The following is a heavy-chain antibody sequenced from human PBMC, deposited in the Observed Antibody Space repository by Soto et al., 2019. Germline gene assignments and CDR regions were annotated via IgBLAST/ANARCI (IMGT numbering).Heavy chain of an antibody. Sequence: PSETLSLTCTVSGASISGYFWTWIRQPAGKGLDWIGRISTSGTTNYNPSLKSRVTMSVDTSKNHFSLNLSSVTAADTAVYYCAREAGPDRWFDPWGQGTLVTVSS. V-gene: IGHV4-4*07. D-gene: IGHD6-19*01. CDR3: AREAGPDRWFDP. CDR2: ISTSGTT. J-gene: IGHJ5*02. CDR1: GASISGYF.